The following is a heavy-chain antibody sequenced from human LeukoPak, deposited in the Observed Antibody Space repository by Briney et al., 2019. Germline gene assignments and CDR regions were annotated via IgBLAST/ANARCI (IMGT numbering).Heavy chain of an antibody. CDR1: GGTFSSYA. V-gene: IGHV1-69*05. CDR2: IIPIFGTA. CDR3: ASGGYCGGDCYRGGWFDP. D-gene: IGHD2-21*02. Sequence: ASVKVSCKASGGTFSSYAIGWVRQAPGQGLEWMGRIIPIFGTANYAQKFQGRVTITTDESTSTAYMELSSLRSEDTAVYYCASGGYCGGDCYRGGWFDPWGQGTLVTVSS. J-gene: IGHJ5*02.